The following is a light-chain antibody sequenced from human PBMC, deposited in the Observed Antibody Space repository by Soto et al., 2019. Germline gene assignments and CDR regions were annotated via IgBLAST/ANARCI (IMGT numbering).Light chain of an antibody. V-gene: IGKV1-39*01. CDR2: AAS. CDR1: QSISSY. J-gene: IGKJ4*01. CDR3: QQSYSTPL. Sequence: EIQVTQSPSSLSAAVGDRVTITCRASQSISSYLNWYQQKPGKAPKLLIYAASSLQSGVPSRFSGSGSGTDFTLTISSLQPEDFATYYCQQSYSTPLFGGGTKVAIK.